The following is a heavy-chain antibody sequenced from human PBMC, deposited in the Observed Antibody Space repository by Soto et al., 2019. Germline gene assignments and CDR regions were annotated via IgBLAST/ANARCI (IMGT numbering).Heavy chain of an antibody. CDR1: GGSFSGYY. D-gene: IGHD3-10*01. CDR3: ARVRRTYGSGSYGYYYYYGMDV. CDR2: INHSGST. V-gene: IGHV4-34*01. J-gene: IGHJ6*02. Sequence: SETLSLTCAVYGGSFSGYYWSWIRQPPGKGLEWIGEINHSGSTNYNPSLKSRVTISVDTSKNQFSLKLSSVTAADTAVYYCARVRRTYGSGSYGYYYYYGMDVWGQGTTVTVSS.